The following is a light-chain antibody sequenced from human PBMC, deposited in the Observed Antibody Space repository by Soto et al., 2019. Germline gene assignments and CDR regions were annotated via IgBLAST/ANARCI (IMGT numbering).Light chain of an antibody. CDR2: KTS. V-gene: IGKV1-5*03. J-gene: IGKJ1*01. CDR1: QSISVW. CDR3: QHYNDYSWT. Sequence: DIHMTQSPSTLSASVGDRVTITCRASQSISVWLAWYQQKPGKAPNLLIYKTSNLETGVPSRFSGSGAGTEFTLTISSLQPDDFATYYCQHYNDYSWTFCKVTKVEIK.